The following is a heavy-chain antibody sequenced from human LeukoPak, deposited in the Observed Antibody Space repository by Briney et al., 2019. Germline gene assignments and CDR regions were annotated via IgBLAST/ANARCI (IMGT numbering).Heavy chain of an antibody. CDR1: GFAFSSYA. J-gene: IGHJ4*02. CDR3: AKLPRGYSYGPQY. V-gene: IGHV3-23*01. D-gene: IGHD5-18*01. CDR2: ISGSGGST. Sequence: GGSLRLSCAASGFAFSSYAMSWVRQAPGKGLEWVSAISGSGGSTYYADSVKGRFTISRDNSKNTLYLQMNSLRAEDTAVYYCAKLPRGYSYGPQYWGQGTLVTVSS.